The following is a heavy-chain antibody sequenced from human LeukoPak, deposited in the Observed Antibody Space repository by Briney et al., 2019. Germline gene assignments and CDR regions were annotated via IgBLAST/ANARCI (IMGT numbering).Heavy chain of an antibody. Sequence: GGSLRLSCAASGFTFSSYWMSWVRQAPGKGLEWVSSISSSSSYIYYADSVKGRFTISRDNAKNSLYLQMNSLRAEDTAVYYCATGYSSSWGLYWGQGTLVTVSS. CDR2: ISSSSSYI. CDR1: GFTFSSYW. CDR3: ATGYSSSWGLY. D-gene: IGHD6-13*01. J-gene: IGHJ4*02. V-gene: IGHV3-21*01.